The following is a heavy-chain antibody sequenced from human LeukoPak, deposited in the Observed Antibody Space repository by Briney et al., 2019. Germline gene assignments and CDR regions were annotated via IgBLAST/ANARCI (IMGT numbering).Heavy chain of an antibody. CDR1: GFTVSDAW. J-gene: IGHJ4*02. Sequence: GGSLRLSCATSGFTVSDAWMSWVRQAPGKGLEWVSAISGSGGSTYYADSVKGRFTISRDNSKNTLYLQMNSLRAEDTAVYYCAKDLDYGSYYDSSGWFDYWGQGTLVTVSS. CDR3: AKDLDYGSYYDSSGWFDY. V-gene: IGHV3-23*01. D-gene: IGHD3-22*01. CDR2: ISGSGGST.